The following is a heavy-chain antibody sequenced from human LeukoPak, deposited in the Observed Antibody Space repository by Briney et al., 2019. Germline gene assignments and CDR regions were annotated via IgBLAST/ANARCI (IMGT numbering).Heavy chain of an antibody. CDR2: INWSGVNT. CDR3: ARPRPHDYYFVL. J-gene: IGHJ4*02. Sequence: GGSLRLSCAASGFTFDDYGMSWVRQAPGKGLEWVSGINWSGVNTGYADSVKGRFTISRDNAKSSLYLQMNNLRVEDTALYYCARPRPHDYYFVLCGERTLVTVSS. V-gene: IGHV3-20*04. CDR1: GFTFDDYG. D-gene: IGHD1-1*01.